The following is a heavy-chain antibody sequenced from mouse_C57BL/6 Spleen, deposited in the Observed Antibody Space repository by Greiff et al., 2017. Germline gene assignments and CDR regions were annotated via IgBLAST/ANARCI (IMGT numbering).Heavy chain of an antibody. CDR3: ARIYGNSYYYTMDY. CDR2: IWTGGGT. Sequence: VQGVESGPGLVAPSQSLSITCTVSGFSLTNYAISWVRQPPGKGLEWLGVIWTGGGTNYNSALKSRLSINKDNSKSQVFLKMNSLQTDDTARYYCARIYGNSYYYTMDYWGQGTSVTVSS. V-gene: IGHV2-9-1*01. CDR1: GFSLTNYA. D-gene: IGHD2-1*01. J-gene: IGHJ4*01.